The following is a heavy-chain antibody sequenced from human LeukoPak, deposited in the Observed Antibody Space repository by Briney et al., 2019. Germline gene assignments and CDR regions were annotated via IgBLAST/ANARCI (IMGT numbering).Heavy chain of an antibody. J-gene: IGHJ1*01. V-gene: IGHV4-4*07. CDR3: ARAAGVTSLHFQQ. Sequence: SDTLSLTCNVSGGSISSHYWFWIRQPAGNGLEWIGRIYSSGSTNYNPSLKSRVTMSVDTSKNQFSLKVISLTAADTAVYYCARAAGVTSLHFQQWGQGTLVTVSS. CDR1: GGSISSHY. D-gene: IGHD3-10*01. CDR2: IYSSGST.